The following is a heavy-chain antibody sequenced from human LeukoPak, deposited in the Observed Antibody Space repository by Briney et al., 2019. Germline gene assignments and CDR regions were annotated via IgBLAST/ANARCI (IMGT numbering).Heavy chain of an antibody. V-gene: IGHV3-64*01. J-gene: IGHJ5*02. D-gene: IGHD4-17*01. Sequence: GGSLRLSCAASGFTFSNYAMHWVRQVPGKGLEYVSAISSNGGSTYYANSVEGRFTISRDNSKNTMYLQMGSLRAEDMAVHYCARVGDYGWFDPWGQGTLVTVSS. CDR3: ARVGDYGWFDP. CDR1: GFTFSNYA. CDR2: ISSNGGST.